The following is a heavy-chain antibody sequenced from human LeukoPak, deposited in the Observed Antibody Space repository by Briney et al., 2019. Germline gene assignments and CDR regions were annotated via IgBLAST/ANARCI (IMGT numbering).Heavy chain of an antibody. CDR3: ARGGILVQGVTILYGMDV. CDR2: MKPNSGKT. D-gene: IGHD3-10*01. V-gene: IGHV1-8*01. J-gene: IGHJ6*02. Sequence: ASVKVSCKTSGYSFSTFDINWVRQAPGQGVEWMGWMKPNSGKTNYEQKFQGRLTMTRDTSISTAYMELSSLRSEDTAVYYCARGGILVQGVTILYGMDVWGQGTTVTVSS. CDR1: GYSFSTFD.